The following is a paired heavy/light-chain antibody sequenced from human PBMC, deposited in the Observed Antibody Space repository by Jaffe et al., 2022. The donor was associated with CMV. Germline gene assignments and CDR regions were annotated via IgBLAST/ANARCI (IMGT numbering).Light chain of an antibody. J-gene: IGKJ2*01. Sequence: DIVMTQSPDSLAVSLGERATINCKSSQSVFYSSKNRNYLAWFQQRPGQPPKLLIYWASDRESGVPDRFSGSGSGTDFTLTISSLQAEDVAVYYCQQYYDTPPTFGQGTKLEIK. CDR3: QQYYDTPPT. V-gene: IGKV4-1*01. CDR2: WAS. CDR1: QSVFYSSKNRNY.
Heavy chain of an antibody. Sequence: EVHLVESGGGLVKPGGSLKLSCAASGFSFPDAWMSWVRQTPGKGLEWVGRVKNKDDGGTVQLAAPVRDRFSISRDDSKNMFYLQMNSLRTEDTAVYYCVKRYYYDSNDYYYPDHWGQGTLVTVSS. V-gene: IGHV3-15*01. J-gene: IGHJ5*02. D-gene: IGHD3-22*01. CDR2: VKNKDDGGTV. CDR3: VKRYYYDSNDYYYPDH. CDR1: GFSFPDAW.